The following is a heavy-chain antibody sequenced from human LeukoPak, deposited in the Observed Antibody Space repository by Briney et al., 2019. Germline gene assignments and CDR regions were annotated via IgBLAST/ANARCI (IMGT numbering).Heavy chain of an antibody. CDR3: ACRPTVSKGAFDI. Sequence: GASVKVSCKASGGTFSSYAISWVRQAPGQGLEWMGGIIPIFGTANYAQKFQGRVTITADEPTSTAYMELSSLRSEDTAVYYCACRPTVSKGAFDIWGQGTMVTVSS. J-gene: IGHJ3*02. CDR2: IIPIFGTA. V-gene: IGHV1-69*13. CDR1: GGTFSSYA. D-gene: IGHD1-14*01.